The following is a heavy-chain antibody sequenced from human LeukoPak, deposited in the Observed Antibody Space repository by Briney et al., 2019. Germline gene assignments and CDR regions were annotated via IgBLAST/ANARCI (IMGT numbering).Heavy chain of an antibody. Sequence: GGSLRLSCAASGFTFSSSWMHWVRQAPGKGLLWVSRINSDGSSTTYADSVKGRFTISRDNAKNTLYLQMNSLRAEDTAVYYCVRAFEQQLVNWLDPWGQGTLVTVSS. D-gene: IGHD6-13*01. CDR2: INSDGSST. CDR3: VRAFEQQLVNWLDP. J-gene: IGHJ5*02. CDR1: GFTFSSSW. V-gene: IGHV3-74*01.